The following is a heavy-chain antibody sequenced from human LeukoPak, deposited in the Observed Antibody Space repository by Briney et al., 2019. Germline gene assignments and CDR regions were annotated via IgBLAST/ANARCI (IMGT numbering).Heavy chain of an antibody. CDR3: AKARSAVRGVIGYFDY. CDR1: GFTFSSYA. V-gene: IGHV3-23*01. D-gene: IGHD3-10*01. Sequence: TGGSLRLSCAASGFTFSSYAVSWVRQAPGKGLEWVSAISGSGGSTYYADSVKGRFTISRDNSKNTLYLQMNSLRAEDTAVYYCAKARSAVRGVIGYFDYWGQGTLVTVSS. CDR2: ISGSGGST. J-gene: IGHJ4*02.